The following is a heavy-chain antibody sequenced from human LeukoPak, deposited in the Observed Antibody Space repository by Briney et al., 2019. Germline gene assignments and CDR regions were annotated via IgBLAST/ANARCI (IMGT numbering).Heavy chain of an antibody. V-gene: IGHV4-59*01. D-gene: IGHD3-22*01. CDR2: ISYSGGT. CDR3: ARSYDTSGYFHAFDL. CDR1: GGSISNYY. Sequence: PSETLSLTCTVSGGSISNYYWSWIRQTPGKGLEWIGHISYSGGTNYNPSLKSRVTISLDTSKNHFSLKLTSVTAADTAFYFCARSYDTSGYFHAFDLWGQGTMITVSS. J-gene: IGHJ3*01.